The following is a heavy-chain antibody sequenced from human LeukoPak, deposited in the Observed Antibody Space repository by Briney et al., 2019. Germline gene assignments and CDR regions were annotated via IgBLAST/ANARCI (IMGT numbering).Heavy chain of an antibody. CDR3: ARAQVGIVGATEFAY. D-gene: IGHD1-26*01. V-gene: IGHV4-59*08. CDR1: GGSISSYY. J-gene: IGHJ4*02. CDR2: IYYSGST. Sequence: SETLSLTCTVSGGSISSYYWTWVRQPPGKGLEWIGYIYYSGSTKYNPSLKSRVTISVDSSKNHFSLKLSSVTAADTAVYYCARAQVGIVGATEFAYWGQGTLVTVSS.